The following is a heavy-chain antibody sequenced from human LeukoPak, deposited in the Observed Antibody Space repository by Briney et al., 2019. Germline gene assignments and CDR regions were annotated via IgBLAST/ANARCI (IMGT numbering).Heavy chain of an antibody. CDR1: GYTFTGYY. J-gene: IGHJ6*02. Sequence: ASVKVSCKASGYTFTGYYMHWMRQAPGQGLEWMGWINPNSGGTNYAQKFQGRVTMTRDTSISTAYMELSRLRSDDTAVYYCARCAVRAAAGTDYYYYGMDVWGQGTTVTVSS. V-gene: IGHV1-2*02. D-gene: IGHD6-13*01. CDR2: INPNSGGT. CDR3: ARCAVRAAAGTDYYYYGMDV.